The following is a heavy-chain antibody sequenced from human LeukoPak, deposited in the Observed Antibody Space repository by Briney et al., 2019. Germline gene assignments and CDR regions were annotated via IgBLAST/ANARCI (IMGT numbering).Heavy chain of an antibody. Sequence: ASVKVSCKASGYTFTSYDINWVRQATGQGLEWMGWMNPNSGNTGYAQKFQGRVTMTRNTSISTAYMELSSLRSEDTAVYYCARGLGYCSSTSCYQLDYWGQGTLVTVSS. CDR1: GYTFTSYD. CDR3: ARGLGYCSSTSCYQLDY. J-gene: IGHJ4*02. V-gene: IGHV1-8*01. D-gene: IGHD2-2*01. CDR2: MNPNSGNT.